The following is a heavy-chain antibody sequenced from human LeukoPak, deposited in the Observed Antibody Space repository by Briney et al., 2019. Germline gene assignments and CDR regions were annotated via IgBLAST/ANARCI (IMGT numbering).Heavy chain of an antibody. CDR1: GGSFSGYY. CDR2: INHSGST. J-gene: IGHJ5*02. V-gene: IGHV4-34*01. D-gene: IGHD3-10*01. CDR3: ARGPLPYYYGSGSHKRPWGFDP. Sequence: SETLSLTCAVYGGSFSGYYWSWIRQHPGKGLEWIGEINHSGSTNYNPSLKSRVTISVDTSKNQFSLKLSSVTAADTAVYYCARGPLPYYYGSGSHKRPWGFDPWGQGTLVTVSS.